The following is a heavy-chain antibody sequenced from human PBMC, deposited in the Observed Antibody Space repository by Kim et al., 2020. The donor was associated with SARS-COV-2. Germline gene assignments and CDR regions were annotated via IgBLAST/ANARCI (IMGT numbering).Heavy chain of an antibody. V-gene: IGHV4-59*01. CDR1: GGSISSYY. J-gene: IGHJ6*03. Sequence: SETLSLTCTVSGGSISSYYWSWIRQSPGKGLEWIGYIYYSGSTNYNPSLKSRVTISVDTSKNQFTLKLSSVTAADTAVYYCARGGYDYIWGSYRPDYYYYSVDFWGKGTTVTVSS. CDR3: ARGGYDYIWGSYRPDYYYYSVDF. D-gene: IGHD3-16*02. CDR2: IYYSGST.